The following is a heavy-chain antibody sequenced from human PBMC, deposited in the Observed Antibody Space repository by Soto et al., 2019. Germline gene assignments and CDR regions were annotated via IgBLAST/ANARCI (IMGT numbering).Heavy chain of an antibody. CDR2: IYTSGST. CDR1: GGSISSYY. V-gene: IGHV4-4*07. Sequence: KPSETLSLTCTVSGGSISSYYWSWIRQPAGKGLGWIGRIYTSGSTNYNPSLKSRVTMSVDTSKNQFSLKLSSVTAADTAVYYCARAEVVVAALGYYYYGMDVWGQGTTVTVSS. CDR3: ARAEVVVAALGYYYYGMDV. D-gene: IGHD2-15*01. J-gene: IGHJ6*02.